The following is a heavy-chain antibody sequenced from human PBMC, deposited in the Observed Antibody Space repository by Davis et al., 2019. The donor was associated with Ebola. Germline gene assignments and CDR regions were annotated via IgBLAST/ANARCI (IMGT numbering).Heavy chain of an antibody. Sequence: GGSLRLSCAASGFTFSSYAMHWVRQAPSKGLEWVAVISYDGSNKYYADSVKGRFTISRDNSKNTLYLQMNSLRAEDTAVYYCAKALWFRELYYFDYWGQGTLVTVSS. D-gene: IGHD3-10*01. J-gene: IGHJ4*02. CDR1: GFTFSSYA. CDR2: ISYDGSNK. V-gene: IGHV3-30-3*01. CDR3: AKALWFRELYYFDY.